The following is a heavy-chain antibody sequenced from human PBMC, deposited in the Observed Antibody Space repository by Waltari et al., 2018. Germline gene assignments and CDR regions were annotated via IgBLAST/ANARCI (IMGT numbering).Heavy chain of an antibody. CDR1: GFALSSYD. J-gene: IGHJ4*01. V-gene: IGHV3-13*01. CDR3: ARGGTVTDFDY. D-gene: IGHD4-17*01. Sequence: EVQLVESGGGLVQPGRSLRLSCAASGFALSSYDMHWVRQATGKGLEWVSSIGTADDTYHSGSVKGRFTISRENAKNSLHLQMNALRAEDTAVYYCARGGTVTDFDYWGHGTLVIVSS. CDR2: IGTADDT.